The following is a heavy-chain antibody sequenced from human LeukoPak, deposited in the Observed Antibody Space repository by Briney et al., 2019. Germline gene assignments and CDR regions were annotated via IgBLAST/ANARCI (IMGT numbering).Heavy chain of an antibody. V-gene: IGHV4-39*07. CDR2: GDYSGGT. Sequence: SETLSVTCTVSGDSFSSVTDYWAWIRQPPGKGLEWIASGDYSGGTYYNPSLESRVAISADMSKNQFSLKLTSVTGADTAVYYCAGERGEEYSSGWYKRNYFDNWGQGIRVTVSS. CDR1: GDSFSSVTDY. J-gene: IGHJ4*02. CDR3: AGERGEEYSSGWYKRNYFDN. D-gene: IGHD6-19*01.